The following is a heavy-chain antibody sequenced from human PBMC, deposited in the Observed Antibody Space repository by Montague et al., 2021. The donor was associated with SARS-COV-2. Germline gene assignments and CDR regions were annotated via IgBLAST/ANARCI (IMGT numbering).Heavy chain of an antibody. CDR3: ARVSLEAAAKRRDY. Sequence: SETLSLTCTVSGGSVSSGGYYWSWIRQPPGKGLEWIGYIYYSGSTNYNPSLKSRVTISLDTSKNQFSLKLTSVTAADKAVYYCARVSLEAAAKRRDYWGQGTMVTVSS. J-gene: IGHJ4*02. D-gene: IGHD2-2*01. V-gene: IGHV4-61*08. CDR1: GGSVSSGGYY. CDR2: IYYSGST.